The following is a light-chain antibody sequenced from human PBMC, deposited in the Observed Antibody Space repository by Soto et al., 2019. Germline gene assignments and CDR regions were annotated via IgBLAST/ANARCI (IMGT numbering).Light chain of an antibody. Sequence: EIVLTQSPATLSLSPGERATLSCRASQSVSSYLAWYQQKPGQAPRLLIYDASNRATGIPARFSGSGSGTDFTLNISSLEHEDFAVYYCQQRSNWPPMYTFGQGTKMEIK. CDR3: QQRSNWPPMYT. V-gene: IGKV3-11*01. CDR2: DAS. CDR1: QSVSSY. J-gene: IGKJ2*01.